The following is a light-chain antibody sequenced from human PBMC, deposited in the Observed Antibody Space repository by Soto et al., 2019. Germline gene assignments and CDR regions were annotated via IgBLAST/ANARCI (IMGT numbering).Light chain of an antibody. CDR1: PSVSSNY. Sequence: EIVLTQSPGTLSLSPEERATLSCRASPSVSSNYLAWYQQRPGQAPRLLIYSASSRATGIPDRFSGSGSGTDFTLTISSLEPEDFAVYYCQQRSNWLITFGQGTRLEIK. J-gene: IGKJ5*01. V-gene: IGKV3D-20*02. CDR3: QQRSNWLIT. CDR2: SAS.